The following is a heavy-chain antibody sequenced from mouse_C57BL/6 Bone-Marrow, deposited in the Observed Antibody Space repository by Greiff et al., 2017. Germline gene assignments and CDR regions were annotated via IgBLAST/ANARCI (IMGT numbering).Heavy chain of an antibody. D-gene: IGHD2-2*01. V-gene: IGHV1-26*01. J-gene: IGHJ3*01. CDR2: INPNNGGT. Sequence: EVQLQQSGPELVKPGASVKISCKASGYTFTDYYMNWVKQSHGKSLEWIGDINPNNGGTSYNQKFKGKATLTVDKSSSTAYMELRSLTSEDSAVYYCARRKGYWFAYWGQGTLVTVSA. CDR3: ARRKGYWFAY. CDR1: GYTFTDYY.